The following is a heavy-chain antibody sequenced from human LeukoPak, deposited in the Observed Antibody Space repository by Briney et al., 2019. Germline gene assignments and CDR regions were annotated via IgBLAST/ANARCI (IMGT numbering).Heavy chain of an antibody. CDR3: ASRPGIAVAGHGDY. D-gene: IGHD6-19*01. J-gene: IGHJ4*02. CDR2: IYYSGST. V-gene: IGHV4-39*01. CDR1: GGSISSSSYY. Sequence: MTPETLSLTCTVSGGSISSSSYYWGWIRQPPGKGLEWIGSIYYSGSTYYNPSLKSRVTISVDTSKNQFSLKLSSVTAADTAVYYCASRPGIAVAGHGDYWGQGTLVTVSS.